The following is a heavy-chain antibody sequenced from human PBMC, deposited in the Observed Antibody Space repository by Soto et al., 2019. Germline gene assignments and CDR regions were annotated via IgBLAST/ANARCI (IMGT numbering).Heavy chain of an antibody. V-gene: IGHV1-69*01. CDR1: GGTFSSYA. D-gene: IGHD4-17*01. Sequence: SVKVSCKASGGTFSSYAISWVRQAPGQGLEWMGGIIPIFGTANYAQKFQGRVTITADESTSTAYMELSSLRSEDTAVYYCARGDYGDYVDYSCGMDVWGQGTTVTVSS. J-gene: IGHJ6*02. CDR2: IIPIFGTA. CDR3: ARGDYGDYVDYSCGMDV.